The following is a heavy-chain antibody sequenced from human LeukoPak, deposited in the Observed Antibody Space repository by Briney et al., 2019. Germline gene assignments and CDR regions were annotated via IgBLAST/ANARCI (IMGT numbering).Heavy chain of an antibody. CDR1: GFTFSSYS. J-gene: IGHJ4*02. Sequence: PGGSLRLSCAASGFTFSSYSMNWVRQAPGKGLEWVSYISSSSSTIYYADSVKGRFTISRDNAKNSLYLQMNSLRAEDTAVYYCAKDDSSGYYSHFDYWGQGTLVTVSS. D-gene: IGHD3-22*01. V-gene: IGHV3-48*01. CDR2: ISSSSSTI. CDR3: AKDDSSGYYSHFDY.